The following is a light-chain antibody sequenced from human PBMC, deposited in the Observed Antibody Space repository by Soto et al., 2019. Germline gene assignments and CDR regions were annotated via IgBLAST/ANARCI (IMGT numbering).Light chain of an antibody. CDR3: SSNTSSSTYV. J-gene: IGLJ1*01. Sequence: SARTQPGSVPGSPWQSVTISSTGTSSDVGGYNYVSWYQQHPVKAPKLVIYEVSNRPSGVSNRFSGSKSGNTASLTIYGLQSEDEGDYYCSSNTSSSTYVFGTGTKVTVL. CDR2: EVS. V-gene: IGLV2-14*01. CDR1: SSDVGGYNY.